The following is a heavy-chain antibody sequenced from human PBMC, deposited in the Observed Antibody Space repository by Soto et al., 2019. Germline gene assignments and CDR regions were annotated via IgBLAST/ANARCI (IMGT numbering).Heavy chain of an antibody. CDR2: ISYDGSNK. Sequence: GGSLRLSCAASGFTFSSYAMHWVRQAPGKGLEWVAVISYDGSNKYYADSVKGRFTISRDNSKNTLYLQMNSLRAEDTAVYYCASSTVVVVAATFPRRNAFDIWGQGTMVTVSS. CDR1: GFTFSSYA. V-gene: IGHV3-30-3*01. CDR3: ASSTVVVVAATFPRRNAFDI. D-gene: IGHD2-15*01. J-gene: IGHJ3*02.